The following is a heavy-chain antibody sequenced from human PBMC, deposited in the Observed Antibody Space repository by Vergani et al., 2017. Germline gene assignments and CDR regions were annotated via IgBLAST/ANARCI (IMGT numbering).Heavy chain of an antibody. V-gene: IGHV4-34*01. D-gene: IGHD2-2*02. CDR2: INHSGST. J-gene: IGHJ3*02. CDR3: ARGVKGYCSSTSCYKPHDAFDI. CDR1: GGSFSGYY. Sequence: QVQLQQWGAGLLKPSETLSLTCAVYGGSFSGYYWSWIRQPPGKGLEWIGEINHSGSTNYNPSLKSRVTISVDTSKNQFSLKLSSVTAADTAVYYCARGVKGYCSSTSCYKPHDAFDIWGQGTMVTVSS.